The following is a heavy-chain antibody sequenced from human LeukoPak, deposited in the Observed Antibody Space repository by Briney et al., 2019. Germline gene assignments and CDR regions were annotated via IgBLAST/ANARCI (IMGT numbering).Heavy chain of an antibody. D-gene: IGHD3-16*02. V-gene: IGHV1-18*01. CDR2: ISAYNGNT. J-gene: IGHJ3*02. CDR3: ARGSPRDDYVWGSYRYTWRVEAFDI. CDR1: GYTFTSYG. Sequence: GASVKASCKASGYTFTSYGISWVRQAPGQGLEWMGWISAYNGNTNYAQKLQGRVTITTDTSTSTAYMELRSLRSDDTAVYYCARGSPRDDYVWGSYRYTWRVEAFDIWGQGTMVTVSS.